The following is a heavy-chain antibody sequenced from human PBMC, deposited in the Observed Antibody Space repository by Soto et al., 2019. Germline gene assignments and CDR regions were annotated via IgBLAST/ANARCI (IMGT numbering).Heavy chain of an antibody. V-gene: IGHV3-64*01. CDR1: GFTFSSYA. Sequence: EVQLVESGGGLVQPGGSLRLSCAASGFTFSSYAMHWVRQAPGKGLEYVSAISSNGGSTYYANSVKGRFTISRDNSKNTLYLQRGCRRAEDMAVYYCARDRSSGWYGDDFDIWGQGTMVTVSS. CDR3: ARDRSSGWYGDDFDI. CDR2: ISSNGGST. D-gene: IGHD6-19*01. J-gene: IGHJ3*02.